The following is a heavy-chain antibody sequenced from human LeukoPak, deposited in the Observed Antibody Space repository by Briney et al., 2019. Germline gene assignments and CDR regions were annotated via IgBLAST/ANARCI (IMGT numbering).Heavy chain of an antibody. CDR1: GFSFEAYG. J-gene: IGHJ4*02. D-gene: IGHD1-1*01. V-gene: IGHV3-9*01. Sequence: GGSLRLSCAASGFSFEAYGMYWVRQAPGKGLEWVSGITWNSDDMAYADSVKGRFTISRDNAKNCLYLQMNSLTVEDTDLYYCTRVTSWRTGFDYWGQGTLVTVSS. CDR2: ITWNSDDM. CDR3: TRVTSWRTGFDY.